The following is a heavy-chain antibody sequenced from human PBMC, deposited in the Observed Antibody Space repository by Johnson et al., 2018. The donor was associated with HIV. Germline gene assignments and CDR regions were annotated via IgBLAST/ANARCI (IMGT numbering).Heavy chain of an antibody. CDR1: GFTFSSYA. CDR3: ARGVRGVIID. Sequence: VQLVESGGGLVQPGGSLRLSCAASGFTFSSYAMHWVRQAPGKGLEWVAVISYDGSNKYYADSVKGRFTISRDNSKNTLYLQMNSLRAEDTAVYNCARGVRGVIIDWGQGTMVAVSS. D-gene: IGHD3-10*01. V-gene: IGHV3-30-3*01. J-gene: IGHJ3*01. CDR2: ISYDGSNK.